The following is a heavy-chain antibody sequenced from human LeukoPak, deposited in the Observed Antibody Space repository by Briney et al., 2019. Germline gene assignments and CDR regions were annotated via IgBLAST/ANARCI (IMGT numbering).Heavy chain of an antibody. V-gene: IGHV3-23*01. J-gene: IGHJ4*02. Sequence: GGSLRLSCAASGFTFRSYAMSGVRQAPGKGVEWVSAISGSGGSTYYADSVKGRFTISRDNSKNTLYLQMNSLRAEDTAVYYCAIQGYYYDSSGHYDYWGQGTLVTVSS. CDR1: GFTFRSYA. D-gene: IGHD3-22*01. CDR3: AIQGYYYDSSGHYDY. CDR2: ISGSGGST.